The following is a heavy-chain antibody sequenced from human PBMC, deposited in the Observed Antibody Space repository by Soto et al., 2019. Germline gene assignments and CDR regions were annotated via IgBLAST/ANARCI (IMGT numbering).Heavy chain of an antibody. Sequence: QVQLLQSGAELKRPGSSVKVSCKASGETFSTFAITWVRQAPGHGPEWMGGIIPLFGTAHYARRFEDRVTMTADESTSTAYMELRSLTSEDTAIYYCARGSPCSTTTCSLNEVWFDPWGQGTRVTVST. CDR2: IIPLFGTA. V-gene: IGHV1-69*01. J-gene: IGHJ5*02. CDR3: ARGSPCSTTTCSLNEVWFDP. CDR1: GETFSTFA. D-gene: IGHD1-1*01.